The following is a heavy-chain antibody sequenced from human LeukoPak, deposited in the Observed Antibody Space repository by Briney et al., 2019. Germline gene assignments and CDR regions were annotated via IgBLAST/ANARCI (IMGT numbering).Heavy chain of an antibody. V-gene: IGHV4-34*01. Sequence: SETLSLTCAVYGGSFSGYYWSWIRQPPGKGLEWIGEINHSGSTNYNPSLKSRVTISVDTSKNQFSLKLSSVTAADTAVYYCARGLLWFGELWIFDYWGQGTLVTVSS. CDR1: GGSFSGYY. J-gene: IGHJ4*02. CDR3: ARGLLWFGELWIFDY. D-gene: IGHD3-10*01. CDR2: INHSGST.